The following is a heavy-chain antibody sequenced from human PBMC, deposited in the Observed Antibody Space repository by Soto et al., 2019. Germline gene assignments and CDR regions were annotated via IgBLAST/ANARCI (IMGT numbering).Heavy chain of an antibody. CDR1: GFTFDDYA. CDR3: AKDSGDYVFGPQGV. D-gene: IGHD4-17*01. Sequence: GGSLRLSCAASGFTFDDYAMHWVRQAPGKGLEWVSGISWNSGSIGYADSVKGRFTISRDNAKNSLYLQMNSLRAEDTALYYCAKDSGDYVFGPQGVWGKGTTVTVSS. J-gene: IGHJ6*04. V-gene: IGHV3-9*01. CDR2: ISWNSGSI.